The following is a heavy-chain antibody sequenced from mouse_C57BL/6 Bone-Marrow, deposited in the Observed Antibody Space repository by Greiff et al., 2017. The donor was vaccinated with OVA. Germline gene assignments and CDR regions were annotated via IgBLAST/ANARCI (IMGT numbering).Heavy chain of an antibody. J-gene: IGHJ3*01. Sequence: QVQLKQPGAELVKPGASVTMSCKASGYTFTSYWITWVKQRPGQGLEWIGDIYPGSGSTNYNEKFKSKATLTVDTSSSTAYMKLSSLTSEDSAVYYCAREEGTTVGSYWGQGTLVTVSA. CDR2: IYPGSGST. D-gene: IGHD1-1*01. CDR3: AREEGTTVGSY. V-gene: IGHV1-55*01. CDR1: GYTFTSYW.